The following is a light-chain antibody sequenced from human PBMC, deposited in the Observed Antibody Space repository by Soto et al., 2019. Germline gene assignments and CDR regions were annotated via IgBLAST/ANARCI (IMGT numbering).Light chain of an antibody. V-gene: IGLV2-11*01. CDR3: CSYAGSYTHV. CDR2: DVI. J-gene: IGLJ1*01. CDR1: SSDVGTYTY. Sequence: QSALAQPRSVSGSAGQSVTISCTGTSSDVGTYTYVSWYQQHPGKAPKLIIYDVIKRPSGVPDRFSGSKSGNTASLTISGLQAEDEADYYCCSYAGSYTHVFGTGTKVTVL.